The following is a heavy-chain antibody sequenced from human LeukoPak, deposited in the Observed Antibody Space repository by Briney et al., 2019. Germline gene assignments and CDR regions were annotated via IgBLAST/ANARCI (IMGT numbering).Heavy chain of an antibody. CDR3: ARLRGIIWSDCSSTSCPASHYYYYMDV. D-gene: IGHD2-2*01. CDR1: GGSITSHY. V-gene: IGHV4-59*11. J-gene: IGHJ6*03. CDR2: IYYSGNT. Sequence: SETLSLTCTVSGGSITSHYWSWIRQPPGKGLEWIGYIYYSGNTNYNPSLKSRVTISVDTSKNQFSLKLSSVTAADTAVYYCARLRGIIWSDCSSTSCPASHYYYYMDVWGKGTTVTVSS.